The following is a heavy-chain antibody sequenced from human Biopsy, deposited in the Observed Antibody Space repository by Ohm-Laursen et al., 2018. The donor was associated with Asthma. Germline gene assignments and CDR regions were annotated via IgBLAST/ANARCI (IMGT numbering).Heavy chain of an antibody. D-gene: IGHD5-12*01. CDR1: GDSFSNSA. CDR3: ARGYSGSDRIVYYYSGLEV. Sequence: SSVKVSCKASGDSFSNSAISWVRQAPGQGLEWMGGLIPVLGTPDHAQMFEGRVTITADESTSTAYMELSSLSSEDTAVYYCARGYSGSDRIVYYYSGLEVWGQGTTVTVSS. CDR2: LIPVLGTP. J-gene: IGHJ6*02. V-gene: IGHV1-69*01.